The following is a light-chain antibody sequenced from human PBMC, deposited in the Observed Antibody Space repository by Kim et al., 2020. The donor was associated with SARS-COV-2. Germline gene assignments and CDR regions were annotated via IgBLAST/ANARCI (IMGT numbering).Light chain of an antibody. CDR2: GAS. Sequence: VSPGERATRSCRASQSVSSNLAWYQPKPGQAPRLLIYGASTRATGIPARFSGSGSGTEFTLTISSLQSEDFAVYYCQQYNNWPQTFGPGTKVDIK. CDR3: QQYNNWPQT. V-gene: IGKV3-15*01. CDR1: QSVSSN. J-gene: IGKJ3*01.